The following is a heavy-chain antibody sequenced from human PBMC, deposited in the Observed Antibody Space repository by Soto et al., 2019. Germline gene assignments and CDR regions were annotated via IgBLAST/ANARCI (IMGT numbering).Heavy chain of an antibody. CDR2: IYYSGST. Sequence: QVQLQESGPGLVKPSQTLSLTCTVSGGSISSGGYYWSWIRQHPGKGLEWIGYIYYSGSTYYNPSLKSRVTISVDTSKNQFSLKLSSVTAAYTAVYYCAAEQWLRCPTGFDPWGQGTLVTVSS. J-gene: IGHJ5*02. V-gene: IGHV4-31*03. CDR3: AAEQWLRCPTGFDP. D-gene: IGHD5-12*01. CDR1: GGSISSGGYY.